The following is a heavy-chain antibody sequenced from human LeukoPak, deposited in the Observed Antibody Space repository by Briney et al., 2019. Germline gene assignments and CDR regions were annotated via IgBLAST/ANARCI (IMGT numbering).Heavy chain of an antibody. CDR2: ISGSGGST. CDR1: GFTFSSYG. D-gene: IGHD3-16*01. Sequence: GGSLRLSCAASGFTFSSYGMSWVRQAPGKGLEWVSGISGSGGSTNYADSVKGRFTISRDNSKNTLYLQMNSLRAEDTAVYYCAKDATFGGVMAMYYFDYWGQGTLVTVSS. V-gene: IGHV3-23*01. J-gene: IGHJ4*02. CDR3: AKDATFGGVMAMYYFDY.